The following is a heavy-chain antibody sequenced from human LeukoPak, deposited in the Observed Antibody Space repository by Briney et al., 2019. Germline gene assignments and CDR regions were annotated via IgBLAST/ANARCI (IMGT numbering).Heavy chain of an antibody. D-gene: IGHD3/OR15-3a*01. Sequence: GGSLRLSCAVSGFTITSWSMNWVRQAPGKGLEWLSYISSGGSPIYYADSVKGRFTISRDDAKNLVYLQMNSLRAEDTAVYYCTYLRTPYYNDKWVDPWGQGALVTVSS. V-gene: IGHV3-48*04. CDR2: ISSGGSPI. CDR1: GFTITSWS. CDR3: TYLRTPYYNDKWVDP. J-gene: IGHJ5*02.